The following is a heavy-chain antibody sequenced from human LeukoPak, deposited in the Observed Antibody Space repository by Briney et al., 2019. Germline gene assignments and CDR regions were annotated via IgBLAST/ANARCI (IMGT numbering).Heavy chain of an antibody. Sequence: GGSLRLSCAASGFTFNIYAMHWVRQAPGKGLEWVAVISYDGSNTYYADSVNGRFTISRDNSKNTLYLQMNSLRAEDTALYYCARTMYITGSSDFDYWGQGTLVTVSS. CDR1: GFTFNIYA. CDR3: ARTMYITGSSDFDY. J-gene: IGHJ4*02. CDR2: ISYDGSNT. V-gene: IGHV3-30-3*01. D-gene: IGHD1-26*01.